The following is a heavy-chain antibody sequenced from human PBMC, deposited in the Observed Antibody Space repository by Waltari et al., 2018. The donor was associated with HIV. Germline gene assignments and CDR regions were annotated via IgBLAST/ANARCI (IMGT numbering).Heavy chain of an antibody. CDR2: IYYSGYT. V-gene: IGHV4-59*01. D-gene: IGHD6-13*01. CDR1: GGSISGYS. CDR3: ASTLAAAGTRGWFDP. J-gene: IGHJ5*02. Sequence: QVQMQVSGQGLVKPSETLSLTCTVYGGSISGYSWSWIRQPPGKGLEWIGYIYYSGYTTYHTSLKRRVTISVDTSKNHFSLKLSSVTAADTAVYYCASTLAAAGTRGWFDPWGQGTLVTVSS.